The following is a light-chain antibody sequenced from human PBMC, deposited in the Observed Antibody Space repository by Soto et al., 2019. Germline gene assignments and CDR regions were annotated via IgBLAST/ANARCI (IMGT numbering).Light chain of an antibody. J-gene: IGKJ1*01. V-gene: IGKV3-20*01. CDR3: QQYGSSPKT. CDR1: QSVSSNY. Sequence: EIVLTQSPGTLSLAPGERSTLSCRASQSVSSNYLAWYQQKRGQAPRLLIYGASSKATGIPDRFSGSESATYLTLTISRLEPEDFAVYYCQQYGSSPKTFGQGTKVEI. CDR2: GAS.